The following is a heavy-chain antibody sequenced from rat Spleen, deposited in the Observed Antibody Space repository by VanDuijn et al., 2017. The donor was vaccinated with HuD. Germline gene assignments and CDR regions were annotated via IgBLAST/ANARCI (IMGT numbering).Heavy chain of an antibody. CDR3: TRVGEQLNY. Sequence: EVQLVESDGGLVQPGRSLKLSCAASGFPFSDYAMAWVRQAPGKGLEWVASITNTGGSTYYPDSVKGRFTISRDNAKSTLYLQMNSLRSEDTATYYCTRVGEQLNYWGQGVMVTVSS. CDR1: GFPFSDYA. J-gene: IGHJ2*01. D-gene: IGHD1-2*01. V-gene: IGHV5-31*01. CDR2: ITNTGGST.